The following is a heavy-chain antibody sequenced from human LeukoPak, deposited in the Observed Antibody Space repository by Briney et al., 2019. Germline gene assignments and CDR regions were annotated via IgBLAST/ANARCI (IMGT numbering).Heavy chain of an antibody. J-gene: IGHJ4*02. CDR3: AKGMTTLTTRSDY. CDR1: GFTFSSYA. Sequence: PGGSLRLSCAASGFTFSSYAMSWVRQAPGKGLEWVSTISGSGDTKYYADPVKGRITISRDNSENTLSLQIYSLKAEDTAVYYCAKGMTTLTTRSDYWGQGTLVTVSS. D-gene: IGHD4-11*01. V-gene: IGHV3-23*01. CDR2: ISGSGDTK.